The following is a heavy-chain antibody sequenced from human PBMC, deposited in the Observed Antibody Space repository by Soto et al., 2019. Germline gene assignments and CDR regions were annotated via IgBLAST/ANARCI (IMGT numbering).Heavy chain of an antibody. CDR1: GYSFTSYW. CDR3: AKTAAGGKNYYGMDV. D-gene: IGHD6-13*01. V-gene: IGHV5-10-1*01. J-gene: IGHJ6*02. CDR2: IDPSDSYT. Sequence: GESLKISCKGSGYSFTSYWISWVRQMPGKGLEWMGRIDPSDSYTNYSPSFQGHVTISADKSISTAYLQWSSLKASDTAVYYCAKTAAGGKNYYGMDVWGQGTTVTVSS.